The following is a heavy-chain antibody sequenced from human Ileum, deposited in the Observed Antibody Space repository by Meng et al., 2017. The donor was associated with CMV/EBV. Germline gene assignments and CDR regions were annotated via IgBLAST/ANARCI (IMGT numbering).Heavy chain of an antibody. CDR3: ARDMTNRWFYY. CDR2: INYSGNS. Sequence: LLLWSGPALVKPSGPLSPPCTVSVYTFKIKNYYWPWTRQRPGQGLECIGTINYSGNSYCNPSLKSRVTLSVDTSMNQFSLRLTSVTAADTAMYYCARDMTNRWFYYWGQGILVTVSS. CDR1: VYTFKIKNYY. V-gene: IGHV4-39*07. D-gene: IGHD4-11*01. J-gene: IGHJ4*02.